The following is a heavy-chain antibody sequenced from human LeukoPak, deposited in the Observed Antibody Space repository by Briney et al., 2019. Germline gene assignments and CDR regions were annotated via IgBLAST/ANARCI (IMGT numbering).Heavy chain of an antibody. J-gene: IGHJ4*02. Sequence: GGSLRLSCAASGFTFSSYSMNWVRQAPGKGLEWVSSISSSSSYIYYADSVKGRFTISRDNAKNSLYLQMNSLRAEDTAVYYCARARFGEGGYCFDYWGQGTLVTVSS. CDR1: GFTFSSYS. V-gene: IGHV3-21*01. CDR2: ISSSSSYI. CDR3: ARARFGEGGYCFDY. D-gene: IGHD3-10*01.